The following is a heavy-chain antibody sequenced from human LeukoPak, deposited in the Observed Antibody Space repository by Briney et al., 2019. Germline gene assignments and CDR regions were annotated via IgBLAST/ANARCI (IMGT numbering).Heavy chain of an antibody. Sequence: GGSLRLSCAASGFTSSNYWMTWVRQAPGKGLEWVAHINQDGSEEHYMDSAKARFTISRDNAKNSLSLQMNSLRAEDTAVYYCVRDGGVSGYDLLDYWGQGTLVTVSS. CDR3: VRDGGVSGYDLLDY. D-gene: IGHD5-12*01. V-gene: IGHV3-7*01. CDR2: INQDGSEE. J-gene: IGHJ4*02. CDR1: GFTSSNYW.